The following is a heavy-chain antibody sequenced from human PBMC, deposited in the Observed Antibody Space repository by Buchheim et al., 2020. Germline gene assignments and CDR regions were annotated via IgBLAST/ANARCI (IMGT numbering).Heavy chain of an antibody. D-gene: IGHD3-3*01. V-gene: IGHV1-18*01. Sequence: QVQLVQSGAEVKKPGASVKVSCKASGYTFTSYGISWVRQAPGQGLEWMGWISAYNGNTNYAQKLQGRVTMTTDTSTSTAYMELRSLRSDDTAVYYCARDRLGGDDFWSGYYGWSRGYYFDYWGQGTL. J-gene: IGHJ4*02. CDR3: ARDRLGGDDFWSGYYGWSRGYYFDY. CDR2: ISAYNGNT. CDR1: GYTFTSYG.